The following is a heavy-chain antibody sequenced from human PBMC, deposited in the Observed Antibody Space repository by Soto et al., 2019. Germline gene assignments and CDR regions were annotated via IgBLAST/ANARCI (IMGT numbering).Heavy chain of an antibody. J-gene: IGHJ4*02. CDR1: GFSLSTSGVG. Sequence: QITLKESGPTLVKPTQTLTLTCTFSGFSLSTSGVGVGWIRQPPGKALEWLALIYWDDDKRYSPSLKSRLTITKDTAKNQVVLTMTNMDPVDTATYYCAHRHLRTRSIYFDYWGQGTLVTVSS. D-gene: IGHD3-10*01. CDR2: IYWDDDK. V-gene: IGHV2-5*02. CDR3: AHRHLRTRSIYFDY.